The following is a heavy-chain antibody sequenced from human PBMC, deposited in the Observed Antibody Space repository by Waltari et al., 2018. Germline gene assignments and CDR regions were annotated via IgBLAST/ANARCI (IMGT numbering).Heavy chain of an antibody. V-gene: IGHV1-8*01. J-gene: IGHJ4*02. D-gene: IGHD3-22*01. CDR1: GYTFTSYD. CDR3: ARGYYYYDSSGYYGVFDY. Sequence: QVQLVQSGAEVKKPGASVKVSCKASGYTFTSYDINWVRQATGQGLEWMGWMNPNSGNTGYAQKFQGRVTITRNTSISTAYMELSSLRSEDTAVYYCARGYYYYDSSGYYGVFDYWGQGTLVTVSS. CDR2: MNPNSGNT.